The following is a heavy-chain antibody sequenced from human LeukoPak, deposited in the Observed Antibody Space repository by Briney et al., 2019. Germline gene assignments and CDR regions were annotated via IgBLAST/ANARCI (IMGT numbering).Heavy chain of an antibody. D-gene: IGHD6-6*01. Sequence: PSETLSLTCTVSGGSISSYYWSWIRQPPGKGLEWIGYISYSGSTYYNPSLKSRLTISIDTSKNQFSLKLSSVTAADTAVYYCARQRVPGRPMDYWGQGTLVTVSS. V-gene: IGHV4-59*08. CDR1: GGSISSYY. CDR2: ISYSGST. CDR3: ARQRVPGRPMDY. J-gene: IGHJ4*02.